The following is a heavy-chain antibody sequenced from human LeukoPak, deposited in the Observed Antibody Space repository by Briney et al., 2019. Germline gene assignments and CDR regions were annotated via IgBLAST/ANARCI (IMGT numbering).Heavy chain of an antibody. Sequence: ASVKVSCKASGYTFTGYYMHWVRQAPGQGLEWMGWINPNSGGTNYAQKFQGWVTMTRDTSISTAYMELSRLRSDDTAVYYCARDIDYGDYDSSGGMDVWGQGTTVTVSS. D-gene: IGHD4-17*01. CDR3: ARDIDYGDYDSSGGMDV. J-gene: IGHJ6*02. CDR1: GYTFTGYY. CDR2: INPNSGGT. V-gene: IGHV1-2*04.